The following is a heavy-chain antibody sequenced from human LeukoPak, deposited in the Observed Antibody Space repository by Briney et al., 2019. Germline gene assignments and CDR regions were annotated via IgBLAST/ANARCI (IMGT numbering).Heavy chain of an antibody. CDR1: GGSISNYY. V-gene: IGHV4-59*08. CDR3: ARLFSGYLGY. Sequence: SETLSLTCTVSGGSISNYYWSWIRQPPGKGLEWIGYIYYSGSTNYNPSLKSRVTISVDTSKNQFSLKLSSATAADTAVYYCARLFSGYLGYWGQGTLVTVSS. J-gene: IGHJ4*02. CDR2: IYYSGST. D-gene: IGHD3-22*01.